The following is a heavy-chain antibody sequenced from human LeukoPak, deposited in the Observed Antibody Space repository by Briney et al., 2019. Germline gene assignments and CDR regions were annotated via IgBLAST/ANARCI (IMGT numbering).Heavy chain of an antibody. CDR2: IYHSGST. V-gene: IGHV4-30-2*01. CDR3: ARGYGEHAFDI. D-gene: IGHD4-17*01. J-gene: IGHJ3*02. Sequence: SETLSLTCAVSGGSIGSGGYSWSWIRQPPGKGLEWIGYIYHSGSTYYNPSLKSRVTISVDRSKNQFPLKLSSVTAADTAVYYCARGYGEHAFDIWGQGTMVTASS. CDR1: GGSIGSGGYS.